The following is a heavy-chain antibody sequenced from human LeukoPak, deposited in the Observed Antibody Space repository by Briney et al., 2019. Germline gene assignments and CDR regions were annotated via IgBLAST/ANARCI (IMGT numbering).Heavy chain of an antibody. Sequence: GGSLRLSCAASGFTFSSYSMNWVRQAPGKGLEWVSYISSSGSTIYYADSVKGRFTISRDNAKNSLYLQMNSLRAEDTAVYYCARAGSSWYLSYYYYYYMDVWGKGTTVTVSS. V-gene: IGHV3-48*04. CDR1: GFTFSSYS. J-gene: IGHJ6*03. CDR2: ISSSGSTI. CDR3: ARAGSSWYLSYYYYYYMDV. D-gene: IGHD6-13*01.